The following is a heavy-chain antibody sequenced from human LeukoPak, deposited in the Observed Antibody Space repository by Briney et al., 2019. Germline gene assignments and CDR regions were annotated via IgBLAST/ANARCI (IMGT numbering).Heavy chain of an antibody. D-gene: IGHD5-24*01. CDR2: ISSSSSTI. J-gene: IGHJ4*02. CDR1: GFTFSSYW. Sequence: PGGSLRLSCAASGFTFSSYWMSWVRQAPGKGLEWVSYISSSSSTIYYADSVKGRFTISRDNAKNSLYLQMNSLRAEDTAVYYCARDHEMDYWGQGTLVTVSS. CDR3: ARDHEMDY. V-gene: IGHV3-48*01.